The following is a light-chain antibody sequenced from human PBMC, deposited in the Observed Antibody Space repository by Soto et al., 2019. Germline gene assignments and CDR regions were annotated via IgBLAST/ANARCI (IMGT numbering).Light chain of an antibody. V-gene: IGLV1-44*01. Sequence: QAVVTQPPSASGTPGQRVTISCSGSSSNIGRNTVKWYRQLPGTAPKLLIVSSDQRPSGVPDRFSGSQSGTSASLAISGLQAEDEADYICAAWDDSLNAWAFGGGTKVTVL. CDR3: AAWDDSLNAWA. J-gene: IGLJ3*02. CDR1: SSNIGRNT. CDR2: SSD.